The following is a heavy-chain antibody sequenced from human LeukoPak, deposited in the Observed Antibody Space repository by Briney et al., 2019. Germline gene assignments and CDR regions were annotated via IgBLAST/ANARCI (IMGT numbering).Heavy chain of an antibody. D-gene: IGHD6-13*01. CDR3: ATDAGPAYSSSWYLY. CDR1: GFTFSSYS. V-gene: IGHV3-21*01. Sequence: GGSLRLSCAASGFTFSSYSMNWVRQAPGKGLEWVSSISSSSSYIYYADSVKGRFTISRDNAKNSLYLQMNSLRAEDTAVYYCATDAGPAYSSSWYLYWGQGSLVTVSS. CDR2: ISSSSSYI. J-gene: IGHJ4*02.